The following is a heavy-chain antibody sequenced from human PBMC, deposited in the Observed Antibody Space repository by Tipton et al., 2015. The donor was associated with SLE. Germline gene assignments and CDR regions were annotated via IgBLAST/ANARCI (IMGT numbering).Heavy chain of an antibody. D-gene: IGHD3-3*01. J-gene: IGHJ3*02. CDR3: ARAKRTIFGVVNPFDI. Sequence: LRLSCTVSGGSISSSSYYWGWIRQPPGKGLEWIGSIYYSGSTYYNPSLKSRVTISVDTSKNQFSLKLSSVTAADTAVYYCARAKRTIFGVVNPFDIWGQGTMVTVSS. CDR1: GGSISSSSYY. V-gene: IGHV4-39*07. CDR2: IYYSGST.